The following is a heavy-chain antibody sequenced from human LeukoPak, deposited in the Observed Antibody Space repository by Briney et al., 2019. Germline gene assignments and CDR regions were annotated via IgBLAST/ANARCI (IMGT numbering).Heavy chain of an antibody. CDR3: ARPAARYYGSDDY. CDR1: GYSFASYW. J-gene: IGHJ4*02. Sequence: GESLKISCKGSGYSFASYWIGWVRQMPGKVLEWMGIVYPGDSDIRYSPSFQGQVNISADKSISTAYLQWSSLKASDTAMYYCARPAARYYGSDDYWGQGTLVTVSS. V-gene: IGHV5-51*01. D-gene: IGHD3-3*01. CDR2: VYPGDSDI.